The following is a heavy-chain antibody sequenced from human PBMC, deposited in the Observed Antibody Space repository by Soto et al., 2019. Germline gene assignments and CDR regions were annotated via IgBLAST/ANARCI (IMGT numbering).Heavy chain of an antibody. CDR3: ARPKGAAYSAFDT. CDR2: ISGSGGST. J-gene: IGHJ3*02. CDR1: GFTFSSYG. Sequence: GGSLRLSCAASGFTFSSYGMHWVRQAPGKGLEWVSAISGSGGSTYYADSVKGRFTISRDNARGTLYLEMHSLRAEDTGIYYCARPKGAAYSAFDTWGQGTRVTVSS. V-gene: IGHV3-23*01. D-gene: IGHD2-15*01.